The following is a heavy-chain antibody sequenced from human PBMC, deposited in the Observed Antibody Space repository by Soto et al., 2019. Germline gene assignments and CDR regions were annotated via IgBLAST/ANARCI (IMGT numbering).Heavy chain of an antibody. J-gene: IGHJ4*02. D-gene: IGHD2-2*01. CDR2: ISYDGSNK. CDR3: ARGPSSLTRFDY. Sequence: PGGSLRLSCAASGFTFSSYAMHWVRHAPGKGLEWVAVISYDGSNKYYADSVKGRFTISRDNSKITLYLQMHSLRAEDTAVYYCARGPSSLTRFDYWGQGTLVTVSS. CDR1: GFTFSSYA. V-gene: IGHV3-30-3*01.